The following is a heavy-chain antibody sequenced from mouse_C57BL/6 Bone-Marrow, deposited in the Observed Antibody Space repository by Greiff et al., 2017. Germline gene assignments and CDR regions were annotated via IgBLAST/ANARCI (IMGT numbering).Heavy chain of an antibody. CDR1: GYTFTSYT. V-gene: IGHV1-4*01. D-gene: IGHD1-1*01. CDR2: INPSSGYT. J-gene: IGHJ2*01. Sequence: VQGVESGAELARPGASVKMSCKASGYTFTSYTMHWVKQRPGQGLEWIGYINPSSGYTKYNQKFKDKATLTADKSSSTAYMQLSSLTSEDSAVYYCARWGTTGLDYWGQGTTLTVSS. CDR3: ARWGTTGLDY.